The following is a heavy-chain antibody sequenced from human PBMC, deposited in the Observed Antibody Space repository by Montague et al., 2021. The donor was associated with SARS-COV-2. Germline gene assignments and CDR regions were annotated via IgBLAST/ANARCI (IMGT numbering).Heavy chain of an antibody. CDR2: INSDGSST. CDR1: GFSFSSYW. J-gene: IGHJ4*02. Sequence: SLRLSCAASGFSFSSYWMHWVRQAPGKGLVWVSRINSDGSSTSYADSVKGRFTISRGNAKNTLYLQMNSLRAEDTAVYYCVFLGGHFDYWGQGTLVTVSS. V-gene: IGHV3-74*01. CDR3: VFLGGHFDY. D-gene: IGHD3-16*01.